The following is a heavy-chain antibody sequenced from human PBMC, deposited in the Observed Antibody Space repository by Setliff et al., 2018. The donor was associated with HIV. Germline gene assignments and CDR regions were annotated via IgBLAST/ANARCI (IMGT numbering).Heavy chain of an antibody. CDR2: ISYDGTNE. J-gene: IGHJ4*02. CDR1: GFTLSDYA. CDR3: TRPYYYASGSYDY. V-gene: IGHV3-30*03. Sequence: HPGGSLRLSCAASGFTLSDYAMHWVRQAPGKGLEWVAVISYDGTNEYYADSVKGRFTISRDNYKNTVFLQMNSLRVDDSALYYCTRPYYYASGSYDYWGQGTLVTVSS. D-gene: IGHD3-10*01.